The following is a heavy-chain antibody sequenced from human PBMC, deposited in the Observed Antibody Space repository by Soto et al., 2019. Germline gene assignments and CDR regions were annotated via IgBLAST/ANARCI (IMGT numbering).Heavy chain of an antibody. CDR1: GFTFSSYG. CDR3: ARSKPDDGDSAGGFDY. J-gene: IGHJ4*02. D-gene: IGHD4-17*01. Sequence: QVQLVESGGGVVQPGRSLRLSCAASGFTFSSYGMHWVRQAPGKGLEWVAVIWYDGSNKYYADSVKGRFTISRDNSKNTVELQRNSRRAEETAVYYCARSKPDDGDSAGGFDYWGQGTLVTVSS. V-gene: IGHV3-33*01. CDR2: IWYDGSNK.